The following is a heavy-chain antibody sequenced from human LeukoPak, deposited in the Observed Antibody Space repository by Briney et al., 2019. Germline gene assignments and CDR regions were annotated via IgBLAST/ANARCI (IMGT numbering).Heavy chain of an antibody. V-gene: IGHV4-30-2*01. CDR2: IYHSGST. CDR3: AKRSPGYCSGGSCYPFPS. Sequence: SSQTLSLTCTVSGGSISSGGYYWSWIRQPPGKGLEWIGYIYHSGSTYYNPSLKSRVTISVDRSKNQFSLKLSSVTAADTAVYYCAKRSPGYCSGGSCYPFPSWGQGTLVTVSS. J-gene: IGHJ5*02. D-gene: IGHD2-15*01. CDR1: GGSISSGGYY.